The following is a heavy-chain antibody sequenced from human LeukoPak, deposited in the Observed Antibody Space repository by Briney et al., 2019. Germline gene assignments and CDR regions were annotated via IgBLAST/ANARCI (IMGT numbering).Heavy chain of an antibody. CDR2: ISYDGNNK. J-gene: IGHJ4*02. D-gene: IGHD6-13*01. CDR1: GFTFSRYG. V-gene: IGHV3-30*03. Sequence: PGGSLRLSCAASGFTFSRYGIHWVRQAPGKGLEWVAVISYDGNNKYYADSVKGRFTISRDNSKNTLYLQMNSLTPEDTAVYYCARERAASGCVILWNYFDYWGQGTLVTVSS. CDR3: ARERAASGCVILWNYFDY.